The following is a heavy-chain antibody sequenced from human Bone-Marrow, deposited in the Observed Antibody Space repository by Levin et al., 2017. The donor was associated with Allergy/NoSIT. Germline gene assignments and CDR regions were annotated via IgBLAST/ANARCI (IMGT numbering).Heavy chain of an antibody. CDR1: GFTFSNYG. J-gene: IGHJ6*02. V-gene: IGHV3-30*18. CDR2: ISHDGNNK. D-gene: IGHD3-10*01. Sequence: GESLKISCAVSGFTFSNYGMHWVRQAPGKGLEWVAVISHDGNNKYYADSVKDRFTISRDNSKNTLYLEVNSLRAEDTAVYFCAKDALLWFGESYGMDVWGQGTTVTVSS. CDR3: AKDALLWFGESYGMDV.